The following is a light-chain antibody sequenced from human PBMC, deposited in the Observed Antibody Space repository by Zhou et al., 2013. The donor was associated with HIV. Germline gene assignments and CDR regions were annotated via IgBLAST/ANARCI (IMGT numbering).Light chain of an antibody. CDR2: GAS. Sequence: DIQLTQSPSFMSASVGERVTITCRASQGISSYLAWYQQKPGKAPKLLIYGASTLQSGVPSRFSGSGSGTEFTLTISSLQPEDFANYYCQQLNNSPRITFGQGTRLEVK. V-gene: IGKV1-9*01. CDR1: QGISSY. J-gene: IGKJ5*01. CDR3: QQLNNSPRIT.